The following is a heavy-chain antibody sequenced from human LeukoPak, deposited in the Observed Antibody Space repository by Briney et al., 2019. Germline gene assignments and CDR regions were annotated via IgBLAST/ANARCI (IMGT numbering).Heavy chain of an antibody. D-gene: IGHD3-22*01. CDR3: ANNKGPGTMIVVAPDY. V-gene: IGHV3-30*18. CDR2: ISYDGSNK. CDR1: GSTFSSYG. J-gene: IGHJ4*02. Sequence: GGSLRLSCAASGSTFSSYGMHWVRQAPGKGLEWVAVISYDGSNKYYADSVKGRFTISRDNSKNTLYLQMNSLRAEDTAVYYCANNKGPGTMIVVAPDYWGQGTLVTVSS.